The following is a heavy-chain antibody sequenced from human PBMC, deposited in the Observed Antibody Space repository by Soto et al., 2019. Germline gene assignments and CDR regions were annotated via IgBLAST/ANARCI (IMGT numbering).Heavy chain of an antibody. D-gene: IGHD6-19*01. J-gene: IGHJ4*02. CDR2: IYWDDDK. Sequence: QITLKESGPPLVKPTQTLTLTCTFSGFSLSTSGVGVGWIRQPPGKALEWLALIYWDDDKRYSPSLKSRLTITKDTSKHQVVLTMTNMDPVDTATYYCAHSITGYSSGWCFDYWGQGTLVTVSS. CDR1: GFSLSTSGVG. V-gene: IGHV2-5*02. CDR3: AHSITGYSSGWCFDY.